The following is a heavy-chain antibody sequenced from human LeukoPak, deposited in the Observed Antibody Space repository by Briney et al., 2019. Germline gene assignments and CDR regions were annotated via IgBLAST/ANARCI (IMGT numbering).Heavy chain of an antibody. CDR3: AKDPDTSSGYLQGFDP. D-gene: IGHD3-22*01. CDR2: IYPRDGST. J-gene: IGHJ5*02. V-gene: IGHV1-46*01. Sequence: ASVKVSCKASGYSFTSNYIHWVRQAPGQGLEWMGMIYPRDGSTSYAQKFQGRVTVTRDTSTSTVHMELSGLRSEDTAVYYCAKDPDTSSGYLQGFDPWGQGTLVTVSS. CDR1: GYSFTSNY.